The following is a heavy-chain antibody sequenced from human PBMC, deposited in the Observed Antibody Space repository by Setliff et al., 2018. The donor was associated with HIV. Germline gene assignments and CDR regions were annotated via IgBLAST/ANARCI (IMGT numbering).Heavy chain of an antibody. V-gene: IGHV1-58*01. CDR2: IVVGSGKT. CDR1: GFSFTSSA. D-gene: IGHD1-26*01. CDR3: AAGEGVPDSWAFDY. Sequence: SVQVSCKASGFSFTSSAVQWVRRARGQRLEWIGWIVVGSGKTNYAQKFQERVTITRDMSTSTAYMELSSLRSDDTAVYFCAAGEGVPDSWAFDYWGQGTLVTVSS. J-gene: IGHJ4*02.